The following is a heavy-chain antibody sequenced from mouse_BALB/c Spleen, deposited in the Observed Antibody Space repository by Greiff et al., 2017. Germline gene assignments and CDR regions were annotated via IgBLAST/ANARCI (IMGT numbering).Heavy chain of an antibody. CDR1: GFTFRSFG. D-gene: IGHD2-4*01. CDR2: ISSGSSTI. CDR3: ARWDYSMDD. J-gene: IGHJ4*01. V-gene: IGHV5-17*02. Sequence: EVKLVESGGGLVQPGGSRKLSCAASGFTFRSFGMHWVRQAPEKGLEWVAYISSGSSTIYYADTVKGRFTIARDNPRKALFLQMTSLMSEDTAMYYCARWDYSMDDWGQGTSVTVSS.